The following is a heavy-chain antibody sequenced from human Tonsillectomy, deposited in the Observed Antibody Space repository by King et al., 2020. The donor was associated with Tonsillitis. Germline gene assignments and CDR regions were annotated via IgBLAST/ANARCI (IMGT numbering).Heavy chain of an antibody. CDR2: LSSAGTNE. CDR3: ARLAH. J-gene: IGHJ4*02. CDR1: GFTFTNHG. Sequence: VQLVESGGGVVQPGRSLRLSCATSGFTFTNHGMHWVRQAPGKGLEWVAALSSAGTNEYYADSVKGRFTISRDTSKNTLYQQMHSLRVEDTAVKYCARLAHWGRGTLVTVSS. V-gene: IGHV3-33*05.